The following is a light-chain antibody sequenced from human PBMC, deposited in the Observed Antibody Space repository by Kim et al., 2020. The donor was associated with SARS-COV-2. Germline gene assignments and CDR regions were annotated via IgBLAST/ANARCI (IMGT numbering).Light chain of an antibody. CDR1: SSDVGGYDY. Sequence: QSALTQPRSVSGSPGQSVTISCTGTSSDVGGYDYVSWYQQHPGKAPKLIIYDVTKRPSGVPDRFSGSKSGNTASLTISGLQSEDEADYYCCSYANWYIAFGGGTQLTVL. CDR3: CSYANWYIA. J-gene: IGLJ2*01. V-gene: IGLV2-11*01. CDR2: DVT.